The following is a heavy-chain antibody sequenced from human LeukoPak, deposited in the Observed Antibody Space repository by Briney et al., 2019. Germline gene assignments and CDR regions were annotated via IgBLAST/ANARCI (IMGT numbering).Heavy chain of an antibody. V-gene: IGHV4-34*01. CDR3: ARVEYSSSLVNWFDP. CDR1: VGSLSGYY. J-gene: IGHJ5*02. D-gene: IGHD6-6*01. CDR2: IYHSGST. Sequence: PSETLSLTCAVYVGSLSGYYWRWIRQPQRKGREWIGYIYHSGSTYYNPSLKSRVTISVDRSKNQFSLKLSSVTAADTAVYYCARVEYSSSLVNWFDPWGQGTLVTVSS.